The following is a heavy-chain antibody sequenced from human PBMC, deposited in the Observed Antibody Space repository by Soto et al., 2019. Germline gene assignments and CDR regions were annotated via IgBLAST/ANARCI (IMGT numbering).Heavy chain of an antibody. CDR2: LYHSGST. J-gene: IGHJ4*02. V-gene: IGHV4-4*02. CDR1: GGAISSSTW. D-gene: IGHD4-17*01. CDR3: AIRTTVTRRFGY. Sequence: QVQLPESGPGLVKPSGTLSLTCAVSGGAISSSTWCSWVRQPPGKGLEWIGDLYHSGSTNANPYRKGRVPRSVGKSKHQFSLKLSSVTAAATAVYYCAIRTTVTRRFGYWGQGNLVTVSS.